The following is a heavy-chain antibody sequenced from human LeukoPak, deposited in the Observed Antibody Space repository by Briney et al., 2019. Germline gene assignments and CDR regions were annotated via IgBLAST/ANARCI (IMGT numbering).Heavy chain of an antibody. J-gene: IGHJ3*02. CDR1: GFTFSSCG. CDR2: ISYDGSNK. CDR3: AKLGYCSSTSCRDDAFDI. V-gene: IGHV3-30*18. D-gene: IGHD2-2*01. Sequence: GGSLRLSCAASGFTFSSCGMHWVRQAPDKGLEWVTVISYDGSNKYYADSVKGRFTISRDNSKNTLYLQMNSLRAEDTAVYYCAKLGYCSSTSCRDDAFDIWGQGTMVTVSS.